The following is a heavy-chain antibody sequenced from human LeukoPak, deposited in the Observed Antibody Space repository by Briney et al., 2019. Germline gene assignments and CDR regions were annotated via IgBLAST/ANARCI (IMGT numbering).Heavy chain of an antibody. CDR3: ARDTFYDSSGYPFDY. V-gene: IGHV4-39*07. CDR2: IYYSGST. J-gene: IGHJ4*02. D-gene: IGHD3-22*01. CDR1: GGSISSSSYY. Sequence: SETLSLTCTVSGGSISSSSYYWGWIRQPPGKGLEWIGSIYYSGSTYYNPSLKSRVTISADTSKNQFSLKLSSVTAADTAVYYCARDTFYDSSGYPFDYWGQGTLVTVSS.